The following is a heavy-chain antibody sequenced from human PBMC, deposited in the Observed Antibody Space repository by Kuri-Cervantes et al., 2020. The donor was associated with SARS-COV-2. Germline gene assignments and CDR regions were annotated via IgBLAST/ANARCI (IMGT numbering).Heavy chain of an antibody. D-gene: IGHD1-7*01. J-gene: IGHJ4*02. CDR2: FDISGST. Sequence: SETLSLTCPVSGVAVTGGSFYWAWIRQPAGKGLEWIGYFDISGSTNYNPSLKSRVTMSVDTSKNQFSLKLSSVTAADTAVYYCARQGTAPFDYWGQGTLVTVSS. V-gene: IGHV4-61*10. CDR3: ARQGTAPFDY. CDR1: GVAVTGGSFY.